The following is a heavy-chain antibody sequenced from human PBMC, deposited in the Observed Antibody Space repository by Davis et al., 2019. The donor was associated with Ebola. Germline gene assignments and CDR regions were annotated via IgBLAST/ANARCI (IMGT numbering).Heavy chain of an antibody. D-gene: IGHD6-19*01. CDR1: GGSFSGYY. CDR2: INHSGST. CDR3: ANVEGTSGCPGD. Sequence: GSLRLSCAVYGGSFSGYYWSWIRQPPGKGLEWIGEINHSGSTNYNPSLKSRLTMSVDTSKNEFYLKMSSVTDADTGVYYCANVEGTSGCPGDWGQGIQVSVSS. J-gene: IGHJ4*02. V-gene: IGHV4-34*01.